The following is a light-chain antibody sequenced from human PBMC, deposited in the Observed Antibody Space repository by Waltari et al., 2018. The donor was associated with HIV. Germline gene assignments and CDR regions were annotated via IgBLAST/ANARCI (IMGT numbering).Light chain of an antibody. CDR3: QQYFPTPLT. CDR1: QSVLYSSNNKDY. J-gene: IGKJ4*01. CDR2: WAS. Sequence: DIVMTQSPDSLAVSLGERATINCKSSQSVLYSSNNKDYLAWYQQKPGQPPKLLIYWASTRESGVPDRFGGSGSGTDFTLTISSLQAEDVAVYYCQQYFPTPLTFGGGTKVEIK. V-gene: IGKV4-1*01.